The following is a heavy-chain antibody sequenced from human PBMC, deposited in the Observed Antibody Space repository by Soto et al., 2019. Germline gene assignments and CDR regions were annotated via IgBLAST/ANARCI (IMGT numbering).Heavy chain of an antibody. J-gene: IGHJ5*02. D-gene: IGHD6-19*01. V-gene: IGHV3-23*01. Sequence: EVQLLESGGGLVQPGGSLRLSCAASGFTFSSSAMSWVRQAPGKGLEWVSAIRGTNGNTHYAESVKGRLTISRENSNNTLYLQLHFLRAEDTAVYYCAKCTVDAIVSSGWCNWLDHWGQGTLVMVSS. CDR2: IRGTNGNT. CDR1: GFTFSSSA. CDR3: AKCTVDAIVSSGWCNWLDH.